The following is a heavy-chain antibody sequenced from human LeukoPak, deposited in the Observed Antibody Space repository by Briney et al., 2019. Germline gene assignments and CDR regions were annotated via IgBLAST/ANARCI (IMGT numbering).Heavy chain of an antibody. CDR2: ISSSSSYI. CDR3: ANLLLLWFGVDFDY. V-gene: IGHV3-21*04. J-gene: IGHJ4*02. D-gene: IGHD3-10*01. CDR1: GFTFSSYS. Sequence: GGSLRLSCAASGFTFSSYSMNWVRQAPGKGLEWVSSISSSSSYIYYADSVKGRFTISRDNAKNSLYLQMNSLRAEDTAVYYCANLLLLWFGVDFDYWGQGTLVTVSS.